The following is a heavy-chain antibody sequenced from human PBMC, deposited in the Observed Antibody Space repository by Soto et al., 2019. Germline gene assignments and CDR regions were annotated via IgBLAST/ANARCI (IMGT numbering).Heavy chain of an antibody. CDR3: VKEHGDSFSDY. Sequence: EVQLLESGGGLVQPGGSLRLSCAASGFTFSTYAMSRVRQAPGKGLDWISAIINTGVRTYYADSVKGRFIISRDNSKNTVYLQMNSLRAEDTAVYYCVKEHGDSFSDYWGQGTLVTVSS. V-gene: IGHV3-23*01. CDR1: GFTFSTYA. CDR2: IINTGVRT. D-gene: IGHD2-21*01. J-gene: IGHJ4*02.